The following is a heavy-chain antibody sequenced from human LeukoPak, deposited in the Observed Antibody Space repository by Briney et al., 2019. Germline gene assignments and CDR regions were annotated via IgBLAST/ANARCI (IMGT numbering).Heavy chain of an antibody. V-gene: IGHV3-48*02. D-gene: IGHD5-24*01. CDR3: ARDAGLRDAYNYYYYGMDV. CDR1: GFTFSSYS. J-gene: IGHJ6*02. Sequence: GGSLRLSCAASGFTFSSYSINWVRQAPGKGLEWVSYISSSRSSIYYADSVKGRFTISRDNAKNSLYLQMNSLRDEDTAVYYCARDAGLRDAYNYYYYGMDVWGQGTTVTVSS. CDR2: ISSSRSSI.